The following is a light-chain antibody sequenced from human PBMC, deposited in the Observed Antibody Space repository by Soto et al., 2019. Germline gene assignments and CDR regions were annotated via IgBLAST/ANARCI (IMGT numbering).Light chain of an antibody. CDR2: EVS. CDR1: SSDIGGYNY. J-gene: IGLJ2*01. Sequence: QSALTQYPSASGSPGQSVSISSTGTSSDIGGYNYVSWYQQHPGKAPKLMIFEVSKRPSGVPDRFSGSKSGNTASLTVSGLQAEDEADYYCSSYAGNKNKMVFGGGTKVTVL. V-gene: IGLV2-8*01. CDR3: SSYAGNKNKMV.